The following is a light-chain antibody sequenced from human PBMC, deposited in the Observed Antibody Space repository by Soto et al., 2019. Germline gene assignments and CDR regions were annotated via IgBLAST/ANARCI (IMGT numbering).Light chain of an antibody. J-gene: IGLJ2*01. Sequence: QSVLTQPASVSGSPGQSITISCTGASSDLGSYNLVSWYQQHPGKAPKLIIYEGNKWPSGISNRFSGSKSGNTASLTISGLQAEDEADYYCCSYAGGPRPVLFGGGTKLTVL. V-gene: IGLV2-23*01. CDR2: EGN. CDR1: SSDLGSYNL. CDR3: CSYAGGPRPVL.